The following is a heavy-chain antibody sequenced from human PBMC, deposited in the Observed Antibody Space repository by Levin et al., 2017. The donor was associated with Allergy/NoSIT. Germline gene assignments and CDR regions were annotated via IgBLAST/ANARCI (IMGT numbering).Heavy chain of an antibody. V-gene: IGHV3-21*01. J-gene: IGHJ4*02. CDR2: ISSSSSYI. Sequence: RAGGSLRLSCAASGFTFSRYSMNWVRQAPGKGLEWVSSISSSSSYIYYADSVKGRFTISRDNAKNSLYLQMNTLRAEDTAVYYCARAQNPGSLSAREGFDYWGQGTLVTVSS. CDR3: ARAQNPGSLSAREGFDY. CDR1: GFTFSRYS. D-gene: IGHD3-16*02.